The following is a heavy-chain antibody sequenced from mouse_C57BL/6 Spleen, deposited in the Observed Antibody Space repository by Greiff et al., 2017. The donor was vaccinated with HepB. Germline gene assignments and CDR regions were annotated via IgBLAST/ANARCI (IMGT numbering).Heavy chain of an antibody. CDR1: GFTFSSYG. CDR2: ISSGGSYT. J-gene: IGHJ2*01. V-gene: IGHV5-6*01. CDR3: AREKGDYFDY. Sequence: EVQLVESGGDLVKPGGSLKLSCAASGFTFSSYGMSWVRQTPDKRLEWVATISSGGSYTYYPDSVKGRNTISRDNAKNTQYLQMRSLKSEDTAMYYCAREKGDYFDYWGQGTTLTVSS.